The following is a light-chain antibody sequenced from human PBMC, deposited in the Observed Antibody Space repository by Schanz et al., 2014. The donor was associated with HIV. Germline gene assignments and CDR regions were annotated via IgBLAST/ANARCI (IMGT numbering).Light chain of an antibody. J-gene: IGLJ3*02. Sequence: QSALTQPASVSGSPGQSISISCAGTSSDVGGDNFVSWYQQHPGKAPKLMIYDVSDRPSGVSNRFSGSKSDNTASLTISGLQPEDEADYYCYSYAGSRVFGGGTKLTVL. V-gene: IGLV2-14*01. CDR1: SSDVGGDNF. CDR3: YSYAGSRV. CDR2: DVS.